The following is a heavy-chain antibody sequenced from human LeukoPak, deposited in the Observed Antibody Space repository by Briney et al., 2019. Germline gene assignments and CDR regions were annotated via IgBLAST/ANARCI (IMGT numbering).Heavy chain of an antibody. CDR3: ARLYDGSAYHADHFDY. J-gene: IGHJ4*02. V-gene: IGHV3-21*01. CDR1: GFTFSSYW. Sequence: PGGSLRLSCAASGFTFSSYWMNWVRQAPGKGLEWVSSISSSSSYIYYADSVKGRFTISRDNAKNSLYLQMNSLRAEDTAVYYCARLYDGSAYHADHFDYWGQGTLVIVSS. CDR2: ISSSSSYI. D-gene: IGHD3-22*01.